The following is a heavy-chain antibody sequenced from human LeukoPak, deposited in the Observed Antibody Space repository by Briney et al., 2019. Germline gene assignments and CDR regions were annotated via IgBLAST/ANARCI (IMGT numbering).Heavy chain of an antibody. D-gene: IGHD5-18*01. J-gene: IGHJ4*02. CDR2: IYYSGST. Sequence: PSETLSLTCTVSGGSISRGDYYWSWIRQPPGKGLEWIGYIYYSGSTYYNPSLKSRVTISVDTSKNQFSLKLSSVTAADTAVYYCARGVPSYSYGHHPIGYWGQGTLVTVSS. CDR3: ARGVPSYSYGHHPIGY. V-gene: IGHV4-30-4*01. CDR1: GGSISRGDYY.